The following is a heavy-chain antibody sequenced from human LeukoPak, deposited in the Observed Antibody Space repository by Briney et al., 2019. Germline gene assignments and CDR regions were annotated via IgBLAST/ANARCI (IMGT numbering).Heavy chain of an antibody. Sequence: ASVKVSCKVSGYTLTELSMHWVRQAPGKGLEWMGGFDPEDGETIYAQKFQGRVTMTEDTSTDTAYMELSSLRFDDTAVYYCARDITGTLPRDDAFDIWGQGTMVTVSS. V-gene: IGHV1-24*01. CDR3: ARDITGTLPRDDAFDI. CDR2: FDPEDGET. J-gene: IGHJ3*02. CDR1: GYTLTELS. D-gene: IGHD1-20*01.